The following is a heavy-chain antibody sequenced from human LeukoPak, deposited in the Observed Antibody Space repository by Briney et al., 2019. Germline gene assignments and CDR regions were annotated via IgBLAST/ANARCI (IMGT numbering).Heavy chain of an antibody. CDR3: ARDRLVGAYQYFDY. Sequence: TSETLSLTCTVSGGSISSDYWSWIRQPPGKGLEWIGYIYYSGSTNYNPSLKSRVTISVDTSKNQFSLKLSSVTAADTAVYYCARDRLVGAYQYFDYWGQGTLVTVSS. D-gene: IGHD1-26*01. J-gene: IGHJ4*02. CDR2: IYYSGST. V-gene: IGHV4-59*01. CDR1: GGSISSDY.